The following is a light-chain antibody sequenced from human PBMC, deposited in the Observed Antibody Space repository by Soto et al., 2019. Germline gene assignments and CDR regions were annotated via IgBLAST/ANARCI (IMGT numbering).Light chain of an antibody. CDR1: QRVLYPSNSKNC. CDR2: WAS. V-gene: IGKV4-1*01. J-gene: IGKJ2*01. CDR3: QQSCTTPYT. Sequence: DIVMTQSTDSLAVSVGERATINCKSSQRVLYPSNSKNCLVWYQQKPGQPPKLRIYWASTREVGVPDRFSGSGSGTDFTLTISSLQAEDVAIYDGQQSCTTPYTFGQGTRLEIK.